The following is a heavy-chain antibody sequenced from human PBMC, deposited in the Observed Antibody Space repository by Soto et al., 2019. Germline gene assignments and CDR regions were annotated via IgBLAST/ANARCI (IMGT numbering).Heavy chain of an antibody. CDR1: GFSLSTSKVG. D-gene: IGHD4-17*01. CDR3: ARTKGSTVTYYFDY. CDR2: IYWDDDK. V-gene: IGHV2-5*02. Sequence: QITLKESGPTLVKATQTLTLTCTFSGFSLSTSKVGVGWIRQPPGKALEWLVFIYWDDDKRYSPSLKSRLTITKDTSKNQVLLTMTNMDPVDTATYYCARTKGSTVTYYFDYWGQGTLVTVSS. J-gene: IGHJ4*02.